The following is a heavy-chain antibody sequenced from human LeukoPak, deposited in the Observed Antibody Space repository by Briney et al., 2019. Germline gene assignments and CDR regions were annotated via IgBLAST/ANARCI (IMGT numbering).Heavy chain of an antibody. CDR3: TTYSSGYCHFDY. CDR1: GFTFSSYG. D-gene: IGHD3-22*01. Sequence: GGSLRLSCAASGFTFSSYGMHWVRQAPGKGLEWVAVIWYDGSNKYYADSVKGRFTISRDDSKNTAYLQMTSLKTEDTAVYYCTTYSSGYCHFDYWGQGTLVTVSS. V-gene: IGHV3-33*01. CDR2: IWYDGSNK. J-gene: IGHJ4*02.